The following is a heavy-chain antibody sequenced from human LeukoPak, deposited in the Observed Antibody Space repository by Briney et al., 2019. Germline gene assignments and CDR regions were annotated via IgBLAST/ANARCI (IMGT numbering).Heavy chain of an antibody. CDR2: ISYDGSNK. V-gene: IGHV3-30*18. CDR1: GFTFSSYG. CDR3: AKPMELELRGYYYYGMDV. D-gene: IGHD1-7*01. Sequence: GGSLRLSCAASGFTFSSYGMRWVRQAPGKGLEWVAVISYDGSNKYYADSVKGRFTISRDNSKNTLYLQMNSLRAEDTAVYYCAKPMELELRGYYYYGMDVWGQGTTVTVSS. J-gene: IGHJ6*02.